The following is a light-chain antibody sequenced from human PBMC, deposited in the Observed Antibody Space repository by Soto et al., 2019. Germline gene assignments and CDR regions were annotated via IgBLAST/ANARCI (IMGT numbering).Light chain of an antibody. CDR2: GAS. J-gene: IGKJ1*01. CDR1: QTVRNNY. CDR3: QQYISPPLT. Sequence: IVVTHSPATLSLYQGERATLSCRASQTVRNNYLAWYQQKPGQAPRLVIYGASNRATGIPDRFSASGSGTDFTLTISRLEPEDFAVYYCQQYISPPLTFGQGTTVDI. V-gene: IGKV3-20*01.